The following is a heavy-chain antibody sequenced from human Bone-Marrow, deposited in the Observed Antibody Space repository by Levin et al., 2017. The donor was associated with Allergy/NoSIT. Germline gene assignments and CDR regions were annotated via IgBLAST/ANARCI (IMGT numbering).Heavy chain of an antibody. J-gene: IGHJ6*03. Sequence: SQTLSLTFTVSGASINNHHWSWIRQPPGKGLEWIGYMYKTSSANFNPSLKSRVSMSADMSKNQFSLSLSSVTAADTAVYYCTRQAYGTRYYSRSPKNKQDDYYYMDVWGRGTTVTVSS. CDR2: MYKTSSA. CDR1: GASINNHH. D-gene: IGHD3-10*01. CDR3: TRQAYGTRYYSRSPKNKQDDYYYMDV. V-gene: IGHV4-59*11.